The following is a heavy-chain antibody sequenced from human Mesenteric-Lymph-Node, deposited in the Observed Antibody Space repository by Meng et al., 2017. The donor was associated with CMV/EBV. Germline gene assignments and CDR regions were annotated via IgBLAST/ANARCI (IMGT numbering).Heavy chain of an antibody. Sequence: SVKVSCKASGGTFSSYAISWVRQAPGQGLEWMGGIIPIFGTANYAQKFQGRVTITTDESTSTAYMELSSLRAEDTAVYYCAREYSSSSGRSFDYWGQGTLVTVSS. V-gene: IGHV1-69*05. J-gene: IGHJ4*02. D-gene: IGHD6-6*01. CDR3: AREYSSSSGRSFDY. CDR1: GGTFSSYA. CDR2: IIPIFGTA.